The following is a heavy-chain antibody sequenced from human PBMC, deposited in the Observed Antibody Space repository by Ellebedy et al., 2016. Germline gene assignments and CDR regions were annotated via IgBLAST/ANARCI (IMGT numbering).Heavy chain of an antibody. Sequence: ASVKVSXKASGYTFTGYYMHWVRQAPGQGLEWMGWINPNSGGTNYAQKFQGWVTMTRDTSISTAYMELSRLRSDDTAVYYCARDRDTGNVDTAMVPTPIFDYWGQGTLVTVSS. CDR2: INPNSGGT. CDR1: GYTFTGYY. D-gene: IGHD5-18*01. CDR3: ARDRDTGNVDTAMVPTPIFDY. V-gene: IGHV1-2*04. J-gene: IGHJ4*02.